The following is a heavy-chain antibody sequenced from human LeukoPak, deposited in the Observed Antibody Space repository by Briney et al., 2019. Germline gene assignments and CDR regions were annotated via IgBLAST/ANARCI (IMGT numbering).Heavy chain of an antibody. Sequence: GGSLRLSCAASGFTFSDYSMNWVRQATGKGLEWVANIKPDGSEKQYVDSVKGRFTISRDNAKNSLYLQMNSLRAEDTAVYYCARVPPLYCGGDCYSAPSDYWGQGTLVTVSS. D-gene: IGHD2-21*02. V-gene: IGHV3-7*01. CDR2: IKPDGSEK. J-gene: IGHJ4*02. CDR3: ARVPPLYCGGDCYSAPSDY. CDR1: GFTFSDYS.